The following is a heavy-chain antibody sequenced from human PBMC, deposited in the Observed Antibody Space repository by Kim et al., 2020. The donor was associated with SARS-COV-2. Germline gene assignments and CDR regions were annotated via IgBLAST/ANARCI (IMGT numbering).Heavy chain of an antibody. D-gene: IGHD6-13*01. V-gene: IGHV3-74*01. CDR1: GFTFSSYW. J-gene: IGHJ5*02. CDR2: IKSDGSDT. CDR3: ARGSFQQGFDP. Sequence: GGSLRLSCEASGFTFSSYWMNWVRQGPGKGLVWVSRIKSDGSDTHYADSVKGRCTISRDNAKNTLHLQLNSLGVEDTAIYYCARGSFQQGFDPWGQGTLGTVSS.